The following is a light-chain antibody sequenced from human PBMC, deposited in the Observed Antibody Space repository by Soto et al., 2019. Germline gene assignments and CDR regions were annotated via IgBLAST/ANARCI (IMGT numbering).Light chain of an antibody. V-gene: IGLV2-14*01. CDR3: SSYTSSSTRV. CDR1: SSDVGGYNY. J-gene: IGLJ1*01. CDR2: DVS. Sequence: ALTQPASVSGSPGQSITISCTGTSSDVGGYNYVSWYQQHPGKAPKLMIYDVSNRPSGVSNRFSGSKSGNTASLSISGLQAEDEADYYCSSYTSSSTRVFGTGTKVTVL.